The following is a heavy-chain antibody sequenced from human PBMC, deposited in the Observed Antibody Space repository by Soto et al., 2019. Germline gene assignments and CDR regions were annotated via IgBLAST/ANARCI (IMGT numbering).Heavy chain of an antibody. CDR3: AREGVRNPHHYYYYYGMDV. V-gene: IGHV1-2*02. D-gene: IGHD6-13*01. Sequence: ASVKVSCKASGYTFTGYYMHWVRQAPGQGLEWIGGINPNSGAANYAQKFQGRVTITADESTSTAYMELSSLRSEDTAVYYCAREGVRNPHHYYYYYGMDVWGQGTTVTVSS. CDR2: INPNSGAA. J-gene: IGHJ6*02. CDR1: GYTFTGYY.